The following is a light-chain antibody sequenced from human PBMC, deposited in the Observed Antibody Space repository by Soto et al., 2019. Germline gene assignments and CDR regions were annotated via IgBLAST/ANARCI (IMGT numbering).Light chain of an antibody. CDR3: QQYDNLPPYT. Sequence: DLQMTQSPSSLSASVGDRVTITCQASQDISNYLNWYQQKPGKAPKPLIYDASNLETGVPSRFSGSGSGTDFTFTISSLQPEDIATYYCQQYDNLPPYTFGQGTKLEIK. J-gene: IGKJ2*01. CDR2: DAS. V-gene: IGKV1-33*01. CDR1: QDISNY.